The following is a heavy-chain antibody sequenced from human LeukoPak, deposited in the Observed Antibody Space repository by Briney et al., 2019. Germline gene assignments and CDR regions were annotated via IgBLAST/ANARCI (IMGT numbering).Heavy chain of an antibody. CDR1: GGSISSGGYS. Sequence: TSQTLSLTCAVSGGSISSGGYSWSWIRQPPGKGLEWIGYIYHSGSTYYNPSLKSRVTISVDRSKNQFSLKLSSVTAADTAVYYCARGRTTVVTPYYFDYWGQGTPVTVSS. D-gene: IGHD4-23*01. J-gene: IGHJ4*02. V-gene: IGHV4-30-2*01. CDR3: ARGRTTVVTPYYFDY. CDR2: IYHSGST.